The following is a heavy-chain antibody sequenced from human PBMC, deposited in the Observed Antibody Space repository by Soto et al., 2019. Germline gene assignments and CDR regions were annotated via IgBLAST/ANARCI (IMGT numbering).Heavy chain of an antibody. CDR3: ATDGRGYSYGVLVGYYYCYGMDV. Sequence: QVQLVQSGAEVKKPGSSVKVSCKASGGTFSSYAISWVRQAPGQGLEWMGGIIPIFGTANYAQKFQGRVTITADESTSTAYMELSSLRSEDTAVYYCATDGRGYSYGVLVGYYYCYGMDVWGQGTTVTVSS. D-gene: IGHD5-18*01. CDR2: IIPIFGTA. CDR1: GGTFSSYA. V-gene: IGHV1-69*01. J-gene: IGHJ6*02.